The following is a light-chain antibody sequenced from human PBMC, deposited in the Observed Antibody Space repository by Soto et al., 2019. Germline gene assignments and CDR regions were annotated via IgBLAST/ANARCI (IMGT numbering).Light chain of an antibody. CDR1: QSVSNN. V-gene: IGKV3-15*01. CDR3: QQYNDWWT. Sequence: EIVMTQSPATLSVSPGERATLSCRASQSVSNNLAWYPQKPGQAPRLLIYGASTRATGIPARFSGSGSGTECTLTISSLQSEDFAVYYCQQYNDWWTFGQGNKVEI. CDR2: GAS. J-gene: IGKJ1*01.